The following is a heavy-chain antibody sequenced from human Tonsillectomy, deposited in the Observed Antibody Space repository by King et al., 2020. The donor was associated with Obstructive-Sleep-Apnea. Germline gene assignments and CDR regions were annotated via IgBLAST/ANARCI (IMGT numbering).Heavy chain of an antibody. D-gene: IGHD2-2*01. CDR2: LSPMLGVP. Sequence: QVQLVQSGAEVKKPGSSVKVSCKASGVTRNNYGISWVRQAPGQGFEWMAELSPMLGVPNQAQKFQGRLTLTADRSTTTAYMELSSLKSEVPAIYYCARMVFRYCSSSNCDYYYGMDVWGQGTTVTVSS. J-gene: IGHJ6*02. CDR1: GVTRNNYG. V-gene: IGHV1-69*10. CDR3: ARMVFRYCSSSNCDYYYGMDV.